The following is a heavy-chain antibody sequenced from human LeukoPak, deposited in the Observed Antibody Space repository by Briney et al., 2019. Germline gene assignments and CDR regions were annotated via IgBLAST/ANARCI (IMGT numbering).Heavy chain of an antibody. Sequence: GASVKVSCKASGGTFSSYAISWVRQAPGQGLEWMGGIIPIFGTANYAQKFQGRVAITADESTSTAYMELSSLRSEDTAVYYCARARYSGYEGEFDYWGQGTLVTVSS. CDR1: GGTFSSYA. J-gene: IGHJ4*02. CDR3: ARARYSGYEGEFDY. CDR2: IIPIFGTA. D-gene: IGHD5-12*01. V-gene: IGHV1-69*13.